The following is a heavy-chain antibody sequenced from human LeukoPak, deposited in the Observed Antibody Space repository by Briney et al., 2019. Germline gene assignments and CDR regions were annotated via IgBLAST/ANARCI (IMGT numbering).Heavy chain of an antibody. Sequence: SVKVSCKASGGTFSSYAISWVRQAPGQGLEWMGGIIPIFGTANYAQKFQGRVTITADESTSTAYMELSSLRSEDTAVYYCARVYYDSSGYYHFDYWGQGTLVTVSS. CDR3: ARVYYDSSGYYHFDY. V-gene: IGHV1-69*13. CDR2: IIPIFGTA. D-gene: IGHD3-22*01. J-gene: IGHJ4*02. CDR1: GGTFSSYA.